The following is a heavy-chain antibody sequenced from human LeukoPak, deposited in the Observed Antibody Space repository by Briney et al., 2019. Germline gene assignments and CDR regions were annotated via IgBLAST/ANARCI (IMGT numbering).Heavy chain of an antibody. CDR2: IYYSGST. J-gene: IGHJ4*02. D-gene: IGHD1-26*01. Sequence: PSETLSLTCTVSGGSISSYYWSWIRQPPGKGLEWIGYIYYSGSTNYNPSLKSRVTISVDTSKNQFSLKLSSVTAADTAVYYCARGAKWSRGIVGAYYFDYWGQGTLVTVSS. CDR3: ARGAKWSRGIVGAYYFDY. V-gene: IGHV4-59*01. CDR1: GGSISSYY.